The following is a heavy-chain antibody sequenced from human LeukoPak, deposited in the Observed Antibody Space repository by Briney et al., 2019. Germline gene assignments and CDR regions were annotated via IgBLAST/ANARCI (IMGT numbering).Heavy chain of an antibody. CDR1: GFTFSSYS. CDR3: ARDWLRGPGTGSGDY. J-gene: IGHJ4*02. CDR2: ISSSSSYI. V-gene: IGHV3-21*01. Sequence: GGSLRLSCAASGFTFSSYSMNWVRQAPGKGLEWVSSISSSSSYIYYADSVKGRFTIPRDNAKDSLYLQMNSLRAEDTAVYYCARDWLRGPGTGSGDYWGQGTLVTVSS. D-gene: IGHD1-26*01.